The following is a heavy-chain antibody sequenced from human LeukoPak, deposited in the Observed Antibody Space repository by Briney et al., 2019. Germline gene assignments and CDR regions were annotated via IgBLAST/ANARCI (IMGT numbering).Heavy chain of an antibody. CDR2: IYYSGST. V-gene: IGHV4-59*08. J-gene: IGHJ4*02. D-gene: IGHD6-19*01. CDR1: GGSISSYY. Sequence: SETLSLTCTVSGGSISSYYWSWIRQPPGKGLEWIGYIYYSGSTNYNPSLKSRVTISVDTSKNECSLKLSSVTAADTAVYYCARPGYSSGWYEFDYWGQGILVTVSS. CDR3: ARPGYSSGWYEFDY.